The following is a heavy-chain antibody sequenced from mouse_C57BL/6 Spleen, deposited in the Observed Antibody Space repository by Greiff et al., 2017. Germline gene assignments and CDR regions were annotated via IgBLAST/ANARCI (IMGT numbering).Heavy chain of an antibody. CDR3: ARGGLRQAMDY. CDR2: INPNNGGT. CDR1: GYTFTDYY. V-gene: IGHV1-26*01. J-gene: IGHJ4*01. Sequence: EVQLQQSGPELVKPGASVKISCKASGYTFTDYYMNWVKQSHGKSLEWIGDINPNNGGTSYNQKFKGKATLTVDKSSGTAYMKLRSLTSEDSAVYYCARGGLRQAMDYWGKGTTVTVSS. D-gene: IGHD2-4*01.